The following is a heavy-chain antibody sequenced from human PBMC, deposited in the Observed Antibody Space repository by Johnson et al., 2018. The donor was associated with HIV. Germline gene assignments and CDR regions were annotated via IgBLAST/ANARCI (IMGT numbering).Heavy chain of an antibody. D-gene: IGHD6-19*01. J-gene: IGHJ3*01. CDR1: GFTFSNYW. CDR2: IYSDGTDT. V-gene: IGHV3-74*03. CDR3: ARKQWLAKISSDAFDV. Sequence: VQLVESGGGLVQPGGSLRLSCAASGFTFSNYWMHWVRQAPGKGLVWVSRIYSDGTDTKYADSVKGRFTISRDNAKSTLYLQINSLRAEDTGVYYCARKQWLAKISSDAFDVWGQGTKVTVSS.